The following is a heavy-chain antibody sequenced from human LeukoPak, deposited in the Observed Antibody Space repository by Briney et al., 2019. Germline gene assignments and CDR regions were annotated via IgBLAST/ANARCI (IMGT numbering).Heavy chain of an antibody. D-gene: IGHD3-10*01. Sequence: PGGSLRLSCAASGFTFRSYWMSWVRQAPGKGLEGVANLKQDGSEKYYVDSVKGRFTISRDNAKNSLYLQMNSLRAEDTAVYYCQFGSGSYYNSPDNWFDPWGQGTLVTVSS. CDR2: LKQDGSEK. CDR3: QFGSGSYYNSPDNWFDP. V-gene: IGHV3-7*01. J-gene: IGHJ5*02. CDR1: GFTFRSYW.